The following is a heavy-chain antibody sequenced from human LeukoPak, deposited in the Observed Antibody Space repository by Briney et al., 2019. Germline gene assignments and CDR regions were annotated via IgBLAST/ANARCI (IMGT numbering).Heavy chain of an antibody. CDR2: IYQSGST. CDR3: ARGGQPRSISTYCSGGSCLRPPDKPYYFDY. D-gene: IGHD2-15*01. J-gene: IGHJ4*02. Sequence: PSETLSLTSAVSGGSISSSNWWSWVRQPPGKGLEWIGEIYQSGSTNYNPSPRSRVTISVDKSKNQFSLKLSSVTAADTAVYYCARGGQPRSISTYCSGGSCLRPPDKPYYFDYWGQGTLVTVSS. CDR1: GGSISSSNW. V-gene: IGHV4-4*02.